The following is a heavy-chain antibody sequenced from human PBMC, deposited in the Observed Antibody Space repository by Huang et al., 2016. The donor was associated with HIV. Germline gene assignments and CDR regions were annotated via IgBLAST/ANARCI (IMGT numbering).Heavy chain of an antibody. D-gene: IGHD6-6*01. CDR2: INPKRGGT. J-gene: IGHJ4*02. Sequence: QVQLVQSGAEVKNPGASVRVSCKASGYTFTDSNIHWVRQDPGQGLEWMGWINPKRGGTIYAQRVQGRITMTRDTTISTVHMDLRRIQSDDTAVYFCARDWSFGSSTSPADWGQGTLVTVSS. CDR1: GYTFTDSN. V-gene: IGHV1-2*02. CDR3: ARDWSFGSSTSPAD.